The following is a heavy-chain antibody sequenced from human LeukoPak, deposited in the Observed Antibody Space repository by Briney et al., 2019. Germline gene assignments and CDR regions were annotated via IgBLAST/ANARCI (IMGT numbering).Heavy chain of an antibody. Sequence: PGGSLRLSCAASGFTFSSYSMNWVRQAPGKGLEWVSSISSSSSYIYYADSVKGRFTISRDNAKNSLYLQMNSLRAEDTAVYYCARVGPLIVGARASEYWGHGTLVTVSS. D-gene: IGHD1-26*01. CDR2: ISSSSSYI. CDR3: ARVGPLIVGARASEY. V-gene: IGHV3-21*01. J-gene: IGHJ4*01. CDR1: GFTFSSYS.